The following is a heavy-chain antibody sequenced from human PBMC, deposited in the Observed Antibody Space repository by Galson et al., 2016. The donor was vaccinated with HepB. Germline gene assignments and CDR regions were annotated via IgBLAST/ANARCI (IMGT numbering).Heavy chain of an antibody. CDR3: TNERGKYFEH. CDR1: GFTFDDYT. V-gene: IGHV3-43*01. CDR2: VTLNGGYT. Sequence: SLRLSCAASGFTFDDYTMHWVRQAPGKGLEWVSLVTLNGGYTVYADSVKGRFTISRDNGKNYLYLQMNSLRTEDTALYYYTNERGKYFEHWGQGTLVTVSS. J-gene: IGHJ4*02.